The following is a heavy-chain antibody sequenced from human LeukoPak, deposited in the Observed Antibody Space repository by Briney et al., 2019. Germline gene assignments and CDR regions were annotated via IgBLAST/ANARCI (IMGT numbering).Heavy chain of an antibody. CDR2: IRYDGSNK. Sequence: PGGSLRLSCAASGFTFSSYGMHWVRQAPGKGLEWVAFIRYDGSNKYYADSVKGRFTISRDNSKNTLYLQMNSLRAKDTAVYYCAKNSGYSYGSYFDYWGQGTLVTVSS. J-gene: IGHJ4*02. CDR1: GFTFSSYG. CDR3: AKNSGYSYGSYFDY. V-gene: IGHV3-30*02. D-gene: IGHD5-18*01.